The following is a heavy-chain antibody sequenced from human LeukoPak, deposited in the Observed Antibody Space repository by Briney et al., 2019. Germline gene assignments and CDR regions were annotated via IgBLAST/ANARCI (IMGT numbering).Heavy chain of an antibody. CDR3: ARESCSGGHCYSNFDY. CDR2: IKQDGSEK. J-gene: IGHJ4*02. V-gene: IGHV3-7*01. CDR1: GFTLSYYW. D-gene: IGHD2-15*01. Sequence: GGSLRLSGAASGFTLSYYWMSWVRQAPGKGLEWVVNIKQDGSEKYYVDSVKGRFTISRDNAKNSLYLQMNSLRAEDTAVYYCARESCSGGHCYSNFDYWGQGTLVTVSS.